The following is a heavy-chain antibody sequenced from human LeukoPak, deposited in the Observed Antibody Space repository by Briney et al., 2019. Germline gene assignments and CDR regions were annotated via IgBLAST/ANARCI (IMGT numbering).Heavy chain of an antibody. Sequence: LETLSLTCAVYGGSFSGYYWSWLRQPPGKGLEWIGEINHSGSTNYNPSLKSRVTISVDTSKNQFSLKLSSVTAADTAVYYCARGPYYYGSGSPIDYWGQGTLVTVSS. CDR3: ARGPYYYGSGSPIDY. CDR2: INHSGST. CDR1: GGSFSGYY. V-gene: IGHV4-34*01. D-gene: IGHD3-10*01. J-gene: IGHJ4*02.